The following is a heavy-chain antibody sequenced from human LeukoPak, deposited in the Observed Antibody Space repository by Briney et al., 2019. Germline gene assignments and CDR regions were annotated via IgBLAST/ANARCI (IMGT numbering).Heavy chain of an antibody. D-gene: IGHD1-26*01. CDR1: GYTFTSYG. Sequence: ASVKVSCKASGYTFTSYGISWVRQAPGQGLEWMGWISAYNGNTNYAQKLQGRVTMTTDTSTSTAYMELRSLRSDDTAVYYCARQLGRPYYYGMDVWGQGTTVTVSS. V-gene: IGHV1-18*01. CDR3: ARQLGRPYYYGMDV. CDR2: ISAYNGNT. J-gene: IGHJ6*02.